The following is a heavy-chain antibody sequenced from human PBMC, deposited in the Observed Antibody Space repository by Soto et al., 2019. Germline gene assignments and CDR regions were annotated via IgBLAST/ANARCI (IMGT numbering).Heavy chain of an antibody. J-gene: IGHJ4*02. CDR1: GDSISSYN. D-gene: IGHD3-9*01. Sequence: SETLSLTCTVSGDSISSYNLAWIRQPPGKGLEWIGYFRSSGGTSYNPSLKSRVSMSVDTSKNQFSLKLRSVSADDTAVYFCARVSYFRGFDWLFAFDSWGQGALVTVSS. V-gene: IGHV4-59*01. CDR3: ARVSYFRGFDWLFAFDS. CDR2: FRSSGGT.